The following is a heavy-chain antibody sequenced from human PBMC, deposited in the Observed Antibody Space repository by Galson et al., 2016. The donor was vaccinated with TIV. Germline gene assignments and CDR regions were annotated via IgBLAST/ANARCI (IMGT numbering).Heavy chain of an antibody. CDR2: IHPSDSYT. J-gene: IGHJ5*02. Sequence: QSGAEVKKPGESLKISCKDPGYTFTNYWIAWLRQMPGKGLEWMGMIHPSDSYTNYSLSFQGHVTISADKSISTAYLQWSSLKASDSAMYYCARRTLAVGTDANWFDPWGQGTLVTVSS. V-gene: IGHV5-10-1*01. CDR3: ARRTLAVGTDANWFDP. D-gene: IGHD6-19*01. CDR1: GYTFTNYW.